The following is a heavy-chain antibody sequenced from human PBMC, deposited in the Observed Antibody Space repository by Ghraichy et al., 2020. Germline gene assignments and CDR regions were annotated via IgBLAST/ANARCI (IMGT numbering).Heavy chain of an antibody. Sequence: GESLNISCAASGFTFSNYTMNWVRQAPGKGLEWVSVISGSGGATDYADSVRGRFTISRDNSKNTLYLQMNSLRAEDTAVYYCAKLFPRIVVVPAAGMDVWGQGTTVTVSS. D-gene: IGHD2-2*01. CDR1: GFTFSNYT. CDR2: ISGSGGAT. CDR3: AKLFPRIVVVPAAGMDV. J-gene: IGHJ6*02. V-gene: IGHV3-23*01.